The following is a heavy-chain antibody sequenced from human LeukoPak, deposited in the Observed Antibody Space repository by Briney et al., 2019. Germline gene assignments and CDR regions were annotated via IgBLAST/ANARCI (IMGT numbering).Heavy chain of an antibody. J-gene: IGHJ4*02. CDR3: ARSRGYGPTDY. D-gene: IGHD5-18*01. Sequence: ASVKVSCKASGYTFTTYLMLWVRQAPGQGLAWMGIINPSSDTTNYAQKFQGRVIMTRDTSTSTVYMEVSSLRSDDTAVYYCARSRGYGPTDYWGQGTLVTVSS. CDR2: INPSSDTT. V-gene: IGHV1-46*01. CDR1: GYTFTTYL.